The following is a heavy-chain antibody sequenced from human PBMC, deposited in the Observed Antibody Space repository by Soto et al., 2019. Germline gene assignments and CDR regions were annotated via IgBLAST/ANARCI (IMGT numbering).Heavy chain of an antibody. V-gene: IGHV1-18*04. CDR3: ARSYYYDISGYYYDI. Sequence: GASVKVSCKASGYTFTSYGISWVRQAPGQGLEWMGWISAYNGNTNYAQKLQGRVTMTTDTSTSTAYMELRGLRSDDTAVYYCARSYYYDISGYYYDIWGQGTMVTVSS. CDR1: GYTFTSYG. D-gene: IGHD3-22*01. J-gene: IGHJ3*02. CDR2: ISAYNGNT.